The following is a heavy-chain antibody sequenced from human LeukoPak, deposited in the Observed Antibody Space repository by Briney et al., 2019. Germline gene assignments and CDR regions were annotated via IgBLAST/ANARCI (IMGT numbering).Heavy chain of an antibody. Sequence: GGSLRLSCAASGFTFSSYWMSWVRQAPVKGLEWVANIKQDGSEKYYVDSVKGRFTISRDNAKNSLYLQMNSLRAEDTAVYYCARASQEVVVTRGLDYWGQGTLVTVSS. V-gene: IGHV3-7*01. D-gene: IGHD2-21*02. CDR3: ARASQEVVVTRGLDY. CDR2: IKQDGSEK. J-gene: IGHJ4*02. CDR1: GFTFSSYW.